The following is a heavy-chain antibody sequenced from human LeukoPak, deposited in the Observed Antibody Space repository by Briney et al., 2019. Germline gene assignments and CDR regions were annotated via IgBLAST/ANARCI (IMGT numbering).Heavy chain of an antibody. CDR1: GGSISSGDFY. Sequence: PSETLSLTCTVSGGSISSGDFYWSWIRQPPGKGLEWIGEINHSGSTNYNPSLKSRITISVDTSKNQFSLKLSSVTAADTAVYYCAREGLNILAFDPWGQGTLVTVSS. J-gene: IGHJ5*02. D-gene: IGHD3-9*01. CDR3: AREGLNILAFDP. V-gene: IGHV4-39*07. CDR2: INHSGST.